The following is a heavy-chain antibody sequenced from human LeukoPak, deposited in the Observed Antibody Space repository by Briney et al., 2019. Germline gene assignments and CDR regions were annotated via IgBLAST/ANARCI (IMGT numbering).Heavy chain of an antibody. CDR1: GFTFSSYS. J-gene: IGHJ6*03. V-gene: IGHV3-21*01. CDR3: ARDISSSYYYYMDV. CDR2: ISSSSSYI. D-gene: IGHD6-6*01. Sequence: PGGSLRLSCAASGFTFSSYSMNWVRQAPGKGLEWVSSISSSSSYIYYADSVKGRFTISRDNAKNSLYLQMNSLRAEDTAVYYCARDISSSYYYYMDVWGKGTTVIVSS.